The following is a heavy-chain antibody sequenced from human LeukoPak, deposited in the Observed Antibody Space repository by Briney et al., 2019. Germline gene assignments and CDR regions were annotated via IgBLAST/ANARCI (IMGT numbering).Heavy chain of an antibody. J-gene: IGHJ2*01. Sequence: SETLSLTCAVYGGSFSGYYWSWIRQHPGKGLEWIGYIYYSGSTYYNPSLKSRVTISVDTSKNQFSLKLSSVTAADTAVYYCARDSGARSGYFDLWGRGTLVTVSS. CDR3: ARDSGARSGYFDL. CDR2: IYYSGST. D-gene: IGHD4-17*01. V-gene: IGHV4-31*11. CDR1: GGSFSGYY.